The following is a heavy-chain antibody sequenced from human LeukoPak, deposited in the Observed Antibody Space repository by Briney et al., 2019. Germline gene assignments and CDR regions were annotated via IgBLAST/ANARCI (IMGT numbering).Heavy chain of an antibody. J-gene: IGHJ4*02. D-gene: IGHD6-19*01. CDR2: IKQDGSEK. Sequence: GGSLRLSCEASGFTVNGHWMSWVRQAPGKGLEWVANIKQDGSEKYYVDSVKGRFTISRDNAKNSLYLQMNSLRAEDTAVYYCARNPKPGGRAVAVWGQGTLVTVSS. CDR1: GFTVNGHW. V-gene: IGHV3-7*01. CDR3: ARNPKPGGRAVAV.